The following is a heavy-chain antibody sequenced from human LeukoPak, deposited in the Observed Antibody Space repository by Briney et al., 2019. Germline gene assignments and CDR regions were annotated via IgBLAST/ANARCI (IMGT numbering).Heavy chain of an antibody. V-gene: IGHV3-23*01. Sequence: GGSLRLSCAASGFTFSSYGMTWVRQAPGKGLEWVSAISGSGGSTYYADSVKGRFTISRDSSKNTLYLQMNSLRAEDTAVYYCAIRGGGYSYADWGQGTLVTVSS. CDR2: ISGSGGST. CDR3: AIRGGGYSYAD. CDR1: GFTFSSYG. J-gene: IGHJ4*02. D-gene: IGHD5-18*01.